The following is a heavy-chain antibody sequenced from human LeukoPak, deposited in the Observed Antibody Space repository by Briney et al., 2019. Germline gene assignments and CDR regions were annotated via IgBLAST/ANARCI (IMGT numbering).Heavy chain of an antibody. V-gene: IGHV3-30*18. CDR1: GFTFSSYG. D-gene: IGHD3-16*01. CDR2: VLYDGGSK. CDR3: AKDFFPKTSVYYFDS. J-gene: IGHJ4*02. Sequence: GALRLSCAASGFTFSSYGMHWVRQAPGKGLEWVAVVLYDGGSKHYQDSVNGRFTISRDNSKNTLYLQMNSLRAEDTAVYYCAKDFFPKTSVYYFDSWGQGTLVTVSS.